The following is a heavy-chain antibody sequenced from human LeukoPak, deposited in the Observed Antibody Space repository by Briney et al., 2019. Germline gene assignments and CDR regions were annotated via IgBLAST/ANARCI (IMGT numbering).Heavy chain of an antibody. CDR1: GFTFSTYW. D-gene: IGHD5-18*01. J-gene: IGHJ4*01. Sequence: GGSLRLPCAASGFTFSTYWMNWVRQAPGKGLEWVANIKHDGSEKYYVDSVKGRFTISRDNAKDSLYLQMNSLRAQNTALYTCATTLPGYNYASDHGGHGTLVSVPS. CDR3: ATTLPGYNYASDH. V-gene: IGHV3-7*01. CDR2: IKHDGSEK.